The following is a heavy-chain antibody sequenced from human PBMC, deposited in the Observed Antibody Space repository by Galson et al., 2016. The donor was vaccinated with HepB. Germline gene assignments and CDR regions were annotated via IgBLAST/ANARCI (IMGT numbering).Heavy chain of an antibody. CDR1: GGPFSGYY. Sequence: SETLSLTCAVYGGPFSGYYWSWIRQPPGKGLEWIGDINQSGSVNYNPSLKSRVSISSDSFKNEFFLKVTSVTAADTAIYFCASGGENSWYENDAFDMWGPGTTVIVSS. J-gene: IGHJ3*02. CDR2: INQSGSV. V-gene: IGHV4-34*01. D-gene: IGHD5-12*01. CDR3: ASGGENSWYENDAFDM.